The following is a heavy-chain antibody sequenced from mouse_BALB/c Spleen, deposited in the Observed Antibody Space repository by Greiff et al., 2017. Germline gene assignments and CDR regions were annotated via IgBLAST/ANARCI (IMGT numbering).Heavy chain of an antibody. CDR2: IYPGGGYT. CDR3: ARGGDYAMDY. J-gene: IGHJ4*01. CDR1: GYTFTNYW. V-gene: IGHV1-63*02. Sequence: QVQLKESGAELVRPGTSVKISCKASGYTFTNYWLGWVKQRPGHGLEWIGDIYPGGGYTNYNEKFKGKATLTADTSSSTAYMQLSSLTSEDSAVYFCARGGDYAMDYWGQGTSVTVSS.